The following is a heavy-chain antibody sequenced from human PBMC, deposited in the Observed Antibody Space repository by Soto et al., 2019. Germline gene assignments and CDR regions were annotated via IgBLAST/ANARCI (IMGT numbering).Heavy chain of an antibody. J-gene: IGHJ4*02. D-gene: IGHD3-3*01. CDR3: ARVRFSTIFGVVLDY. V-gene: IGHV4-4*02. Sequence: SETLSLTCAVSGGSLSSSDWWSWVRQPPTKGLEWIGEIYHTGSTDYNPSLKSRVTISGDKSKNQFSLKLTSVTAADTAVYYFARVRFSTIFGVVLDYWGQGTLVTVSS. CDR2: IYHTGST. CDR1: GGSLSSSDW.